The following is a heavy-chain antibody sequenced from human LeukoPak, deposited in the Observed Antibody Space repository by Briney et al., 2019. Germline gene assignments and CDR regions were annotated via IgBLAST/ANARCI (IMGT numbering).Heavy chain of an antibody. CDR2: IYKGGGT. D-gene: IGHD1-26*01. Sequence: GVSLRLSCAASEFTVSTNYMTWVRQAPGKGLEWVSVIYKGGGTNYADSVKGRFTISRDNSENTLYLQMNSLRADDTAVYYCAGREVEYWGQGTLVTVSS. J-gene: IGHJ4*02. V-gene: IGHV3-66*01. CDR1: EFTVSTNY. CDR3: AGREVEY.